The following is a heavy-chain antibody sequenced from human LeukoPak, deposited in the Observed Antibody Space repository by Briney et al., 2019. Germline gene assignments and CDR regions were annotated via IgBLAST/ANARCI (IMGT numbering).Heavy chain of an antibody. D-gene: IGHD4-17*01. CDR1: GYTFTSYG. CDR3: ASTAVTTPDAFDI. V-gene: IGHV1-18*01. Sequence: GASVKVSCKASGYTFTSYGISWVRQAPGQGLEWVGWISAYNGNTNYAQKLQGRVTMTTDTSTSTAYMELRSLRSDDTAVYYCASTAVTTPDAFDIWGQGTMVTVSS. CDR2: ISAYNGNT. J-gene: IGHJ3*02.